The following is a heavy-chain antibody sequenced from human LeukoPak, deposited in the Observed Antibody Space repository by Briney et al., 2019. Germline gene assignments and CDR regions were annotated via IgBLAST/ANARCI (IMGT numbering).Heavy chain of an antibody. J-gene: IGHJ5*02. D-gene: IGHD1-1*01. CDR2: INPDSGDT. Sequence: ASVKVSFKASGYTFTGYYMHWVRQAPGQGLEWMGWINPDSGDTNYAEKFQGRVTMTRDTSISTAYMEVSRLRSDDTAVYYCARDLLLRTTDWFDPWGQGTLVTVSS. CDR3: ARDLLLRTTDWFDP. V-gene: IGHV1-2*02. CDR1: GYTFTGYY.